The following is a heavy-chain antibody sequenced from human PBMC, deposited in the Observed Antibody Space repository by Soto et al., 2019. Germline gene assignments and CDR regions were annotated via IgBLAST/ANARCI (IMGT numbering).Heavy chain of an antibody. CDR2: MNPNSGHT. CDR1: GYTFTSHD. Sequence: ASVKVSCKASGYTFTSHDINWMRQATGRGLEWMGWMNPNSGHTNYAQKFQGRVTMTRDTSISTAYMELTNLRSEDTAIYYCASDMRTTWGQGTLVTVSS. CDR3: ASDMRTT. V-gene: IGHV1-8*01. J-gene: IGHJ5*02. D-gene: IGHD3-9*01.